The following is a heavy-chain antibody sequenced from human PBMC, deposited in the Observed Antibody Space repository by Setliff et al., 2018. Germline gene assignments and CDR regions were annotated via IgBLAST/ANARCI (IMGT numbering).Heavy chain of an antibody. J-gene: IGHJ4*02. V-gene: IGHV1-18*01. CDR2: ISAYNGNT. D-gene: IGHD2-15*01. CDR3: ARDLVGYCSGGSCYDWDY. Sequence: RASVKVSCQASGYTFTSYGISWVRQAPGQGLEWMGWISAYNGNTNYAQKLQGRVTMTTDTSTSTAYMELRSLRSDDTAVYYCARDLVGYCSGGSCYDWDYWGQGTLVTVSS. CDR1: GYTFTSYG.